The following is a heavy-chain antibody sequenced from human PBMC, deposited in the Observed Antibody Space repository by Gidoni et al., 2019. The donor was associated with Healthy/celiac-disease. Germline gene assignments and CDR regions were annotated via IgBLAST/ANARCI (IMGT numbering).Heavy chain of an antibody. V-gene: IGHV4-59*01. CDR3: ARGRGVAVAGFDY. D-gene: IGHD6-19*01. Sequence: RQPPGKGLEWIGYIYYSGSTNYNPSLKSRVTISVDTSKNQFSLKLSSVTAADTAVYYCARGRGVAVAGFDYWGQGTLVTVSS. J-gene: IGHJ4*02. CDR2: IYYSGST.